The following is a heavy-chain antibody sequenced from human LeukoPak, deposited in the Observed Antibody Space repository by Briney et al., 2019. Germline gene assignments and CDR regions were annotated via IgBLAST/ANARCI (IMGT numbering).Heavy chain of an antibody. CDR3: ARHPHLGWFDP. CDR1: GGSISSSSYY. J-gene: IGHJ5*02. V-gene: IGHV4-39*01. CDR2: IYYSGST. D-gene: IGHD3-16*01. Sequence: SETLSLTCTVSGGSISSSSYYWGWIRQPPGKGLEWIGSIYYSGSTYQNPPLKSRVTISVDTSKNQFSLKLSSVTAADTAVYYCARHPHLGWFDPWGQGTLVTVSS.